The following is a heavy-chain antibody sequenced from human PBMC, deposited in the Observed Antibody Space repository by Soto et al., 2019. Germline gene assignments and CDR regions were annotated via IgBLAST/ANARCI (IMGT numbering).Heavy chain of an antibody. CDR2: IVVGSGNT. Sequence: QMQLVQSGPEVKKPGTSVKVSCKASGFTFTSSAVQWVRQARGQRLEWIGWIVVGSGNTNYAQKFQERVTITRDMXTSTAYMELSSLRSEDTAVYYRAAGSNWNPLPPDYWGQGTLVTVSS. D-gene: IGHD1-20*01. J-gene: IGHJ4*02. V-gene: IGHV1-58*01. CDR1: GFTFTSSA. CDR3: AAGSNWNPLPPDY.